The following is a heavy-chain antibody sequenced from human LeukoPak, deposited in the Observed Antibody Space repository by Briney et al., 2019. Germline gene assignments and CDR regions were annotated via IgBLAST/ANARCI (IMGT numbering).Heavy chain of an antibody. D-gene: IGHD6-19*01. CDR3: ARSHYSRGWEYFDY. V-gene: IGHV1-2*02. Sequence: ASVKVSCKASGYTFTGYYMDWVRQAPGQGLEWMGWINPNSGGTNYAQKFQGRVTMTRDTSISTAYMELSRLRSEDTAVYYCARSHYSRGWEYFDYWGQGTLVTVSS. CDR1: GYTFTGYY. CDR2: INPNSGGT. J-gene: IGHJ4*02.